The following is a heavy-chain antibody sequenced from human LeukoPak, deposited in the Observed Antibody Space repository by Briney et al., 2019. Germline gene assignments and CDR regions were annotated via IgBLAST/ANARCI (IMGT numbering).Heavy chain of an antibody. Sequence: SETLSLTCAVSGYSINNDYYCGWIRQPPGKGLEWIGSIYHSGNTDYNPSLKSRVTISVDTSKNQFSLKLSSVTAADTAVYYCARHLYDSSGYVDYWGQGTLVTVSS. D-gene: IGHD3-22*01. J-gene: IGHJ4*02. V-gene: IGHV4-38-2*01. CDR3: ARHLYDSSGYVDY. CDR2: IYHSGNT. CDR1: GYSINNDYY.